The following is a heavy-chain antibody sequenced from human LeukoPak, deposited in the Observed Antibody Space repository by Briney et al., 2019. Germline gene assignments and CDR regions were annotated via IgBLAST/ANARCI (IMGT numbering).Heavy chain of an antibody. D-gene: IGHD6-13*01. V-gene: IGHV3-30*18. Sequence: GGSLRLSCAASGFTFSSYGMHWVRQAPGKGLEWVAVISHDGSNKYYADSVKGRFTISRDNSKNTLYLQMNSLRAEDTAVYYCAKDFAADTYYFDYWGQGTLVTVSS. CDR3: AKDFAADTYYFDY. CDR1: GFTFSSYG. J-gene: IGHJ4*02. CDR2: ISHDGSNK.